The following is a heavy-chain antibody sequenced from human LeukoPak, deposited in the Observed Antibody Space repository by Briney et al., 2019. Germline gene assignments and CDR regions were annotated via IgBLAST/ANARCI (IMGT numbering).Heavy chain of an antibody. J-gene: IGHJ5*02. CDR2: ISSGGRTI. CDR3: ARILGGPRGWSDP. CDR1: GFTFTDSF. V-gene: IGHV3-11*04. D-gene: IGHD3-10*01. Sequence: GGSLRLSCAASGFTFTDSFMTWIRQAPGKGLEWVSSISSGGRTIYYADFVKGRFTISRDNAKSSLDLQMNNLRVEDTALYYCARILGGPRGWSDPWGQGTLVTVSS.